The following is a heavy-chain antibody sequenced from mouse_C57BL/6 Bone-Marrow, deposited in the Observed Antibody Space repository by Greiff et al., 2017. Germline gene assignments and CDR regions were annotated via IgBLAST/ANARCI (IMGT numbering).Heavy chain of an antibody. CDR3: ARSARLRYYAMDY. Sequence: QVQLQQPGTELVKPGASVKLSCKASGYTFTSYWMHWVKQRPGQGLEWIGNINPSNGGTNYNEKFKSKATLTVDKSSSTAYRQLSSLTSEDSAVYYCARSARLRYYAMDYWGQGTSVTVSS. J-gene: IGHJ4*01. CDR1: GYTFTSYW. D-gene: IGHD2-2*01. CDR2: INPSNGGT. V-gene: IGHV1-53*01.